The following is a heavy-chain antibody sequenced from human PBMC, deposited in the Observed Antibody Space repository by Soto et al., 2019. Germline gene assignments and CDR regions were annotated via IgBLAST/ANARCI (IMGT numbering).Heavy chain of an antibody. D-gene: IGHD5-12*01. J-gene: IGHJ4*02. CDR3: ARGQEGVVATH. CDR2: IKDGGRT. V-gene: IGHV4-34*01. Sequence: QVQLQQWGAGLLKPSETLSLNCAVNGGSLSGYYWSWIRQPPGKGLEWIGEIKDGGRTNYSPSLKRXXTXSXXTSNNQSSLRLYSVTAADTGVYYCARGQEGVVATHWDQGTLVTVSS. CDR1: GGSLSGYY.